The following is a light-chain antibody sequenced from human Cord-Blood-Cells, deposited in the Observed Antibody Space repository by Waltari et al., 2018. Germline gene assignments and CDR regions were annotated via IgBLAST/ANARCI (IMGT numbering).Light chain of an antibody. Sequence: ILLTPSPGTLSLSRGERATPPCRASQSVSSSYLAWYQQKPGPAPRLLIYGASSRATGIPDRFSGSGSGTDFTLTISRLEPEDFAVYYCQQYGSSPPYSFGQGTKLEIK. CDR2: GAS. V-gene: IGKV3-20*01. J-gene: IGKJ2*03. CDR1: QSVSSSY. CDR3: QQYGSSPPYS.